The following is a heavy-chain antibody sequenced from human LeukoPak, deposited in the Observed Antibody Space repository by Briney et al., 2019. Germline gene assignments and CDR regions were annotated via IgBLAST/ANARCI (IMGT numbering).Heavy chain of an antibody. J-gene: IGHJ4*02. CDR1: GFTFSSYE. V-gene: IGHV3-48*03. CDR3: ARLYGSGSYLGI. CDR2: ISSSGSTI. D-gene: IGHD3-10*01. Sequence: GGSLRLSCAASGFTFSSYEMNWVRQAPGKGLEWVSYISSSGSTIYYADSVRGRFTISRDNAKNSLYLQMNSLRAEDTAVYYCARLYGSGSYLGIWGQGTLVTVSS.